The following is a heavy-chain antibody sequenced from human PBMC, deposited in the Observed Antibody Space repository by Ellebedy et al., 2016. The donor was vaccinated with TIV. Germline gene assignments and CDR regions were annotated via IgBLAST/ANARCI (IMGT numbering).Heavy chain of an antibody. Sequence: SETLSLXXTVSGGSISSYYWSWIRQPPGKGLEWIGYIYYSGSTNYNPSLKSRVTISVDTSKNQFSLKLSSVTAADTAVYYCARSNDYYDSSGYLFDYWGQGTLVTVSS. V-gene: IGHV4-59*08. J-gene: IGHJ4*02. D-gene: IGHD3-22*01. CDR3: ARSNDYYDSSGYLFDY. CDR1: GGSISSYY. CDR2: IYYSGST.